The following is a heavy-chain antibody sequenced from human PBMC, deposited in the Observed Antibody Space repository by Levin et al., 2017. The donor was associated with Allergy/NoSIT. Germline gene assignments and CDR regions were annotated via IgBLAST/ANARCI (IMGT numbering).Heavy chain of an antibody. D-gene: IGHD3-16*01. CDR1: GFTFDDYA. V-gene: IGHV3-9*01. J-gene: IGHJ3*02. CDR2: ISWNSGSI. Sequence: SCAASGFTFDDYAMHWVRQAPGKGLEWVSGISWNSGSIGYADSVKGRFTISRDNAKNSLYLQMNSLRAEDTALYYCAKDINLGVNRDAFDSWGQGTMVTVSS. CDR3: AKDINLGVNRDAFDS.